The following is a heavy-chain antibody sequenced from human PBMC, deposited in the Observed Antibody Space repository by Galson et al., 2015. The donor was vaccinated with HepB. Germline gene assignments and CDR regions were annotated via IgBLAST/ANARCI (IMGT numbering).Heavy chain of an antibody. CDR1: GYTFTSYG. Sequence: SVKFSCKASGYTFTSYGISWVRQAPGQGLEWMGIINPSGGSTSYAQKFQGRVTMTRDTSTSTVHMKLSSLRSEDTAVYYCAGEGPRGAFDYWGQGTLVTVSS. CDR2: INPSGGST. CDR3: AGEGPRGAFDY. V-gene: IGHV1-46*01. D-gene: IGHD3-10*01. J-gene: IGHJ4*02.